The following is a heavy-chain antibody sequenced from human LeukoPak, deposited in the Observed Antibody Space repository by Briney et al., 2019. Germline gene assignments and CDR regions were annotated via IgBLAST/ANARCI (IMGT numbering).Heavy chain of an antibody. CDR3: AREEGGYCSSTSCYTQLGY. CDR2: IYTSGST. CDR1: GGSISSGSYY. J-gene: IGHJ4*02. Sequence: SETLSLTCTVSGGSISSGSYYWSWIRQPAGKGLEWIGRIYTSGSTNYNPSLKSRVTISVDTSKNQFSLKLSSVTAADTAVYYCAREEGGYCSSTSCYTQLGYWGQGTLVTVSS. D-gene: IGHD2-2*02. V-gene: IGHV4-61*02.